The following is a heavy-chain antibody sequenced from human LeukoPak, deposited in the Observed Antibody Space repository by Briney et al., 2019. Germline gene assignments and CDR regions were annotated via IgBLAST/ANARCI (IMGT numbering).Heavy chain of an antibody. J-gene: IGHJ3*02. CDR3: ARGGEGSHYAWGHDTFDI. D-gene: IGHD1-26*01. CDR2: ISSSSSYI. V-gene: IGHV3-21*01. CDR1: GFTFSSYS. Sequence: RAGGSLRLSCAASGFTFSSYSMNWVRQAPGKGLEWVSSISSSSSYIYYADSVKGRFTISRDNAKNSLYLQMNSLRAEDTALYYCARGGEGSHYAWGHDTFDIWGQGTMVTVSS.